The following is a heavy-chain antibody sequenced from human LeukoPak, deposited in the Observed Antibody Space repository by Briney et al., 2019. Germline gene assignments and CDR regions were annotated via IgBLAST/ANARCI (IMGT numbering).Heavy chain of an antibody. D-gene: IGHD3-9*01. Sequence: AASVKVSCKASGYTFTSYGISWVRQAPGQGLEWMGWISAYNGNTNYAQKLQGRVTMTTDTSTSTAYMELRSLRSDDTAVYYCARVSLNYDILTGYYLTPEFDYWGQGTLVTVSS. CDR1: GYTFTSYG. CDR2: ISAYNGNT. V-gene: IGHV1-18*01. J-gene: IGHJ4*02. CDR3: ARVSLNYDILTGYYLTPEFDY.